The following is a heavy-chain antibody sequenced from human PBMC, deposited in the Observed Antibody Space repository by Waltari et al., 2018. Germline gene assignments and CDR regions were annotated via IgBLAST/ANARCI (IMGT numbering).Heavy chain of an antibody. V-gene: IGHV4-34*01. D-gene: IGHD6-13*01. J-gene: IGHJ4*02. Sequence: QVQLQQWGAGLLKPSETLSLTCAVYGGSFSGYYWRWIRQPPGKGLEWIGEINHSGSTNYNPSLKSRVTISVDTSKNQFSLKLSSVTAADTAVYYCARSPGIAAAVGYFDYWGQGTLVTVSS. CDR2: INHSGST. CDR3: ARSPGIAAAVGYFDY. CDR1: GGSFSGYY.